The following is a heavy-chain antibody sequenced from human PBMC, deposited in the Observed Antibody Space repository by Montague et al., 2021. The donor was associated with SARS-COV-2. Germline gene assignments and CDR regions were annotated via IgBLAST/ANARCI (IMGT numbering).Heavy chain of an antibody. CDR3: AKGFTSWPRGLFDY. CDR2: ISCSDDTT. V-gene: IGHV3-23*01. CDR1: GFTLSSYA. D-gene: IGHD2-2*01. J-gene: IGHJ4*02. Sequence: SLRLSCAASGFTLSSYAMNWVRQAPGKGLEWVSSISCSDDTTYYADSVKGRFTISRDSSKNTLYLQMNSLRVEETAVYYCAKGFTSWPRGLFDYWGQGSLVTVSS.